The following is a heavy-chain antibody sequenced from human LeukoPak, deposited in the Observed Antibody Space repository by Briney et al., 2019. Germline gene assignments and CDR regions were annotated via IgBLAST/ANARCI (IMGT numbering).Heavy chain of an antibody. CDR3: ARQSSGWSVWFDP. D-gene: IGHD6-19*01. CDR2: IDPSDSYT. Sequence: GESLRISCKCSGYSFTSYWISWVRQMPGKGLEWMGRIDPSDSYTDYSPSFQGHVTISADKSISTAYLQWSSLKASDTAMYYCARQSSGWSVWFDPWGQGTLVTVSS. J-gene: IGHJ5*02. CDR1: GYSFTSYW. V-gene: IGHV5-10-1*01.